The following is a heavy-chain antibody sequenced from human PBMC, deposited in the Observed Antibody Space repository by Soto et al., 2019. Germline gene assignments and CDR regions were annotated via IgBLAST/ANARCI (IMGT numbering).Heavy chain of an antibody. CDR1: GYTFTSYA. Sequence: QVPLVQSGAEVKKPGASVKVSCKASGYTFTSYAMHWVRQAPGQRLEWMGWINAGNGNTKYSQKFQGRVTITRDTSASTAYMELSSLRSEDTAVYYCARARDLYYYGSGSYDYWGQGTLVTVSS. D-gene: IGHD3-10*01. J-gene: IGHJ4*02. V-gene: IGHV1-3*01. CDR2: INAGNGNT. CDR3: ARARDLYYYGSGSYDY.